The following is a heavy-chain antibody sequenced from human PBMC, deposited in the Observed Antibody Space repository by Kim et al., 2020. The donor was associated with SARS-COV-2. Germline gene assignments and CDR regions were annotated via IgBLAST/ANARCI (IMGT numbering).Heavy chain of an antibody. CDR2: IHPHSAAT. CDR1: GYPFSDYY. V-gene: IGHV1-2*02. CDR3: TRDVKSAHLSWLDP. J-gene: IGHJ5*02. Sequence: ASVKVSCRASGYPFSDYYLHWVRQAPGQGLEWMGWIHPHSAATNYAQRFLGRVTMTRDKSNTTAYMELRRLTSDDTAVYYCTRDVKSAHLSWLDPWGQG. D-gene: IGHD6-6*01.